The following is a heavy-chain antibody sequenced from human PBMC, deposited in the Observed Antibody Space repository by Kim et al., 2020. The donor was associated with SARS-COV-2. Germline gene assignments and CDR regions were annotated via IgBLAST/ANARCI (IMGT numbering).Heavy chain of an antibody. V-gene: IGHV4-39*07. CDR3: ARGAYYDSSGYGDAFDI. Sequence: LKSRVTISVDTSKNQFSLKLSSVTAADTAVYYCARGAYYDSSGYGDAFDIWGQGTMVTVSS. D-gene: IGHD3-22*01. J-gene: IGHJ3*02.